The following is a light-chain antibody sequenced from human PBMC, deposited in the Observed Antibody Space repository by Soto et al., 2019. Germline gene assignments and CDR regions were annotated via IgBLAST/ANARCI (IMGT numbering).Light chain of an antibody. V-gene: IGKV1-9*01. Sequence: DIQLTQSPSFLSASVGDRVTITCRASQGISSYLAWYQQKPGKASKLLIYAASTLQSGVPSRFSGSGSGTEFTLTISSLQPEDFATYYCQQLNSYPLPTFGGGTKVDI. CDR2: AAS. CDR3: QQLNSYPLPT. CDR1: QGISSY. J-gene: IGKJ4*01.